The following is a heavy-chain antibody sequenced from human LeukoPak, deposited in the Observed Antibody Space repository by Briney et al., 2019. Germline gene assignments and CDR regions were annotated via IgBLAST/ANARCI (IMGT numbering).Heavy chain of an antibody. V-gene: IGHV3-53*01. Sequence: PGGSLRLSCAASGFTVSNNYMSWVRQAPGKGLEWVSVIYSGGSTYYADSVKGRFTIPGDNSKNTLYLQMNSLRAEDTAVYYCAKGQGLAAAGLFDYWGQGTLVTVSS. CDR2: IYSGGST. CDR3: AKGQGLAAAGLFDY. D-gene: IGHD6-13*01. J-gene: IGHJ4*02. CDR1: GFTVSNNY.